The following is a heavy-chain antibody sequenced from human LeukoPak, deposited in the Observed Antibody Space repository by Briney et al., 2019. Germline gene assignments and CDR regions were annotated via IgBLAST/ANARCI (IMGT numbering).Heavy chain of an antibody. CDR1: GGSITSSTW. CDR3: ASGGLVSRYLDR. D-gene: IGHD3-9*01. J-gene: IGHJ5*02. V-gene: IGHV4-4*02. Sequence: KPSETLSLTCAVSGGSITSSTWWTWVRQPPGKGLEWIGEVFYSGSTNSNPSLKSRLTMSVDESKHEFSLRLTAVTAADTAVYYCASGGLVSRYLDRWGQGALVNVSP. CDR2: VFYSGST.